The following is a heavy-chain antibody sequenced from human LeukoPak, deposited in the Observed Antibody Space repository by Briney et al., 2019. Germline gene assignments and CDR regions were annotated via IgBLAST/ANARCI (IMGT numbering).Heavy chain of an antibody. V-gene: IGHV3-23*01. J-gene: IGHJ4*02. Sequence: GGSLRLSCAASGFTFSSYAMGWVRQAPGKGLEWVSAISSSGAGTYYADSVKGRFTISRDNSKNTLYLQMHSLRAEDTAVYYCATNTSSWSFDYWGQGTLVTVSS. CDR2: ISSSGAGT. CDR3: ATNTSSWSFDY. D-gene: IGHD6-13*01. CDR1: GFTFSSYA.